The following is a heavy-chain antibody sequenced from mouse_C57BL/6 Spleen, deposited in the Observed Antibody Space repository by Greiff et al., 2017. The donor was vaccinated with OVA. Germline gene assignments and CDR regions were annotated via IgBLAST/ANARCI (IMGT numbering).Heavy chain of an antibody. CDR1: GFTFSDYG. Sequence: EVNVVESGGGLVKPGGSLKLSCAASGFTFSDYGMHWVRQAPEKGLEWVAYISSGSSTIYYADTVKGRFTISRDNAKNTLFLQMTSLTSEDTAMYYCARYYGYYYAMDYWGQGTSVTVSS. CDR3: ARYYGYYYAMDY. J-gene: IGHJ4*01. CDR2: ISSGSSTI. D-gene: IGHD1-1*01. V-gene: IGHV5-17*01.